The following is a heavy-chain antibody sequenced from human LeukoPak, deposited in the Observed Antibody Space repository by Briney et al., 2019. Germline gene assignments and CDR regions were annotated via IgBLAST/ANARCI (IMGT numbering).Heavy chain of an antibody. CDR1: GFSLSTSGVG. V-gene: IGHV2-5*02. Sequence: SGPTLVNPTQTLTLTCTFSGFSLSTSGVGVGWIRQPPGKALGWLALIYWDDDKRYSPSLKSRLTITKDTSKNQVVLTMTNMDPVDTATYYCAHRGREQLVPGVFDYWGQGTLVTVSS. CDR3: AHRGREQLVPGVFDY. D-gene: IGHD6-6*01. J-gene: IGHJ4*02. CDR2: IYWDDDK.